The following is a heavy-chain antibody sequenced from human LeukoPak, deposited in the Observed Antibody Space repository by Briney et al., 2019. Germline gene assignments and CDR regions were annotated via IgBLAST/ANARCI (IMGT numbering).Heavy chain of an antibody. Sequence: ASVKVSCKASGGTFSNYAISWVRQAPGKGLEWMGGFDPEDGETIYAQKFQGRVTMTEDTSTDTAYMELSSLRSEDTAVYYCATPKNYGDPQVDYWGQGTLVTVSS. CDR1: GGTFSNYA. CDR3: ATPKNYGDPQVDY. CDR2: FDPEDGET. V-gene: IGHV1-24*01. J-gene: IGHJ4*02. D-gene: IGHD4-17*01.